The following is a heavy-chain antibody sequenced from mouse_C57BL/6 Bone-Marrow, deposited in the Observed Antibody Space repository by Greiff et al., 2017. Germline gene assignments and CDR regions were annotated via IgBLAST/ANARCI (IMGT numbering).Heavy chain of an antibody. CDR1: GFTFSSYT. CDR2: ISGGGGNT. V-gene: IGHV5-9*01. J-gene: IGHJ2*01. Sequence: DVKLVESGGGLVKPGGSLKLSCAASGFTFSSYTMSWVRQTPEKRLEWVATISGGGGNTYYPDSVKGRFTISRDNAKNTLYLQMSSLRSEDTALYYCARQGDTTVVESFYFDYWGQGTTLTVSS. CDR3: ARQGDTTVVESFYFDY. D-gene: IGHD1-1*01.